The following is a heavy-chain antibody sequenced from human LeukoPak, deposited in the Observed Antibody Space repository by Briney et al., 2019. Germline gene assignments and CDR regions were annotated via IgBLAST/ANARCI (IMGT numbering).Heavy chain of an antibody. D-gene: IGHD3-10*01. CDR3: VIGRGWQPDY. CDR2: VHYSGNT. J-gene: IGHJ4*02. Sequence: SETLSLTCTVSGGSISGYYHNWVRQSPGRGLEWIGLVHYSGNTNYNPSLKSRVSISTDTSKNQFSLELTSVTAADTAVYFCVIGRGWQPDYWGQGIPVTVSS. CDR1: GGSISGYY. V-gene: IGHV4-59*03.